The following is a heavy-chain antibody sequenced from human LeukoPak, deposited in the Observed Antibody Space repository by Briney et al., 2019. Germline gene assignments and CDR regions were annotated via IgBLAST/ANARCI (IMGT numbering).Heavy chain of an antibody. D-gene: IGHD4-17*01. Sequence: QTGGSLRLSCAASGFTFSSYWMSWVRQAPGKGLEWVANIKQGGSEKYYVDSVKGRFTISRDNAKNSLYLQMNSLRAEDTAVYYCAREDYGENFDYWGQGTLVTVSS. CDR1: GFTFSSYW. J-gene: IGHJ4*02. CDR2: IKQGGSEK. CDR3: AREDYGENFDY. V-gene: IGHV3-7*01.